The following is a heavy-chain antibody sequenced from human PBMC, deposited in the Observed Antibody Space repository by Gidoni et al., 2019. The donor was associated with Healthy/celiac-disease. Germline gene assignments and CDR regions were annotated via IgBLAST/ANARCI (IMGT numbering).Heavy chain of an antibody. CDR3: AKEYYDILTGYYYYGMDV. Sequence: EVQLLESGGGLVQPGGSLRLSCAASGFTFSSYAMSWVRQAPGKGLELVSAISGSGGSTYYADSVKGRFTISRDNSKNTLYLQMNSLRAEDTAVYYCAKEYYDILTGYYYYGMDVWGQGTTVTVSS. D-gene: IGHD3-9*01. CDR1: GFTFSSYA. V-gene: IGHV3-23*01. J-gene: IGHJ6*02. CDR2: ISGSGGST.